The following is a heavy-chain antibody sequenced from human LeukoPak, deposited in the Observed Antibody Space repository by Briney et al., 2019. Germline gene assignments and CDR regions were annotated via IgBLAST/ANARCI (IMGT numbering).Heavy chain of an antibody. J-gene: IGHJ6*04. CDR1: GFTFSSYS. D-gene: IGHD3-10*02. CDR3: AELGITMIGGV. V-gene: IGHV3-21*01. CDR2: ITSSSSYI. Sequence: GGSLRLSCAASGFTFSSYSMNWVRQAPGKGLEWVSSITSSSSYIYYADSVKGRFTISRDNAKNSLYLQVNSLRAEDTAVYYCAELGITMIGGVWGKGTTVTISS.